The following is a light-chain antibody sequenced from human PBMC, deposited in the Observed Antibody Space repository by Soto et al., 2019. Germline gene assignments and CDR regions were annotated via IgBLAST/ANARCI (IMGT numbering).Light chain of an antibody. Sequence: QSALTQPASVSGSPGQSITISCTGTSSDDGGYNYVSWYQQHPGKAPKLMIYEVSNRPSGVSNRFSGSKSGNTASLTISGLQAEDEADYYCSSYTSSSTSYVSGTGTKLTVL. CDR1: SSDDGGYNY. V-gene: IGLV2-14*01. J-gene: IGLJ1*01. CDR3: SSYTSSSTSYV. CDR2: EVS.